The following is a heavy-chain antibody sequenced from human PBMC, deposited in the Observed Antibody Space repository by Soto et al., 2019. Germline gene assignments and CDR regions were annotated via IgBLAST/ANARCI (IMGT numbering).Heavy chain of an antibody. Sequence: EASVKVSCKASGGTFSSYAISWVRQAPGQGLEWMGGIIPIFGTANYAQKFQGRVTITADESTSTAYMELSSLRSEDTAVYYCARGAVAGPFDYWGQGTLVTVSS. D-gene: IGHD6-19*01. CDR2: IIPIFGTA. J-gene: IGHJ4*02. V-gene: IGHV1-69*13. CDR1: GGTFSSYA. CDR3: ARGAVAGPFDY.